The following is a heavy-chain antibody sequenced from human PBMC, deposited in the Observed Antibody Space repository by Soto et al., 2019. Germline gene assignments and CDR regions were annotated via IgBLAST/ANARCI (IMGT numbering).Heavy chain of an antibody. D-gene: IGHD3-16*01. CDR2: INPADSDI. J-gene: IGHJ4*02. V-gene: IGHV5-51*01. CDR3: AIHKRDDASRKIDC. Sequence: GESLKISCQGSGYSFTSNWIGWVRQMPGKGLEWMGIINPADSDIKYSPSFQGQVTISADKSIGTAYLQWSSLKASDTAMYYCAIHKRDDASRKIDCWGQGTLVTVFS. CDR1: GYSFTSNW.